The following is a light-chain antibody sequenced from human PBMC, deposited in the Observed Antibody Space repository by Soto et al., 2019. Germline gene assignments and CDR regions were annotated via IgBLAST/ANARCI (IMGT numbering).Light chain of an antibody. CDR2: YDS. Sequence: SYELTQPPSVSVAPGKTATITCGGNNIGIKSVHWYQQKPGQAPVLVIYYDSDRPSGIPERFSGSNSGNTATLTISRVEAGDEADYYCQVWDSSTGVFGTGTKVTVL. J-gene: IGLJ1*01. CDR3: QVWDSSTGV. V-gene: IGLV3-21*04. CDR1: NIGIKS.